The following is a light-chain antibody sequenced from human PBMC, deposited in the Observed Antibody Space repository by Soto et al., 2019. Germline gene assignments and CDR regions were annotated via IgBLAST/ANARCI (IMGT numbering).Light chain of an antibody. CDR1: NFNIGSNT. V-gene: IGLV1-44*01. CDR3: SSWDDSLNGWV. Sequence: QSVLTQPPSASGTPGQRVTISCSGSNFNIGSNTVNWYRQLPGTAPKLLIYTTDKRPSGVPDRFSGSKSGTSASLAITGLQSEDEADYYCSSWDDSLNGWVFGGGTKLTV. J-gene: IGLJ3*02. CDR2: TTD.